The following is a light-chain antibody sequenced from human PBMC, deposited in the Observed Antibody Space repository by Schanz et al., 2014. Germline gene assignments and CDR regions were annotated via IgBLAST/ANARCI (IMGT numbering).Light chain of an antibody. CDR1: SSDVGGHDY. Sequence: QSALTQPPSASGSPGQSVTISCTGTSSDVGGHDYVSWYQHYPGKAPKLMIFGVSNRPSGVSNRFSGSKSGNTASLTISGLQAEDEADYYCCSYAGSTNLRFGGGTKLTVL. V-gene: IGLV2-8*01. CDR2: GVS. CDR3: CSYAGSTNLR. J-gene: IGLJ3*02.